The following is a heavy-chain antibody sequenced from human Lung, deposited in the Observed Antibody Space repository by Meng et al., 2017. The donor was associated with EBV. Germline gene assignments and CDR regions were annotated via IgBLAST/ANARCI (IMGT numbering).Heavy chain of an antibody. CDR3: ATSVGCGGDCYSLHFDY. CDR1: GDSFSSNSAA. CDR2: TYYRSKWYN. J-gene: IGHJ4*02. V-gene: IGHV6-1*01. Sequence: QFRRQHSVPDLWKPCPPLPPPCAIPGDSFSSNSAAWNWIRQSPSRGLEWLGRTYYRSKWYNDYAVSVKSRIAINPDTSKNQFSLQLTSVTPEDTALYYCATSVGCGGDCYSLHFDYWGQGTLVTVSS. D-gene: IGHD2-21*02.